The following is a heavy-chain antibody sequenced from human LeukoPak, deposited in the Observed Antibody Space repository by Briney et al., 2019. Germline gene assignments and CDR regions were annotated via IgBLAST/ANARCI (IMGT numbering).Heavy chain of an antibody. D-gene: IGHD1-7*01. CDR2: IYVDGSAT. V-gene: IGHV3-74*01. CDR1: GVTFSIHW. Sequence: GGSLRLSCAASGVTFSIHWMHWVRQAPGKGLVWGSRIYVDGSATLYADSVKGRFTISRDNAKHTMYLQMNSLRAEAPALYYCARGAYTWNSGAFDIWGQGKMVTVSS. J-gene: IGHJ3*02. CDR3: ARGAYTWNSGAFDI.